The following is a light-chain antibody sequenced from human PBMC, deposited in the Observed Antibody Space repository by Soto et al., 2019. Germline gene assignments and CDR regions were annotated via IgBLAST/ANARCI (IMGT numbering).Light chain of an antibody. CDR3: QQFAA. Sequence: EIVLTHSPGTLSLSPGERATLSCRASQSVSSSYLAWYQRKPGQAPRLLIYGASSRATGIPDRFSGSGSGTDFTLTISRLEPEDFAVYYCQQFAAFGQGTKVDIK. CDR1: QSVSSSY. J-gene: IGKJ1*01. CDR2: GAS. V-gene: IGKV3-20*01.